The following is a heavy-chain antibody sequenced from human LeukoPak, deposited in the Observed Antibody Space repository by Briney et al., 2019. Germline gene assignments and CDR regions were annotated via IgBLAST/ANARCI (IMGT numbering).Heavy chain of an antibody. CDR1: GFTFSNAW. Sequence: GGSLRLSCAASGFTFSNAWMSWVRQAPGKGLEWFSGINWNGGSTGYADSVKGRFTISRDNAKNSLYLQMNSLRAVDTALYYCARVGRDKYYFDYWGQGTLVTVSS. V-gene: IGHV3-20*04. CDR3: ARVGRDKYYFDY. J-gene: IGHJ4*02. CDR2: INWNGGST.